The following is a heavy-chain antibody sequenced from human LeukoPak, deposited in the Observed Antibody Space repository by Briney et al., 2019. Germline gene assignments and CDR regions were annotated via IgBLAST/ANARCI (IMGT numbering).Heavy chain of an antibody. Sequence: SETLSLTCTVSGGSISSGSYYWSWIRQPAGKGLEWIGRIYASGSTNYNPSLKSRVTISVDTSKNQFSLKLSSVTAADTAVYYCARADYYGSGSYYWVAGWFDPWGQGTLVTVSS. CDR3: ARADYYGSGSYYWVAGWFDP. D-gene: IGHD3-10*01. CDR2: IYASGST. J-gene: IGHJ5*02. V-gene: IGHV4-61*02. CDR1: GGSISSGSYY.